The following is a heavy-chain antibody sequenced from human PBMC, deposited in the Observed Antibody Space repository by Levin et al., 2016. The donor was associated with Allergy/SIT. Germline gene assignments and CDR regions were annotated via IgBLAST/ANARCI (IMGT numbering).Heavy chain of an antibody. V-gene: IGHV3-30*02. Sequence: GESLKISCATSAFTFSDYGMHWLRQAPGKGLEWVAFIRYDGGNTYYIDSVKGRFTISRDNSKNTLYLQMNKLTTEDTAVYHCARASDYNDSSGYDWFDLWGQGTLVTVSS. J-gene: IGHJ5*02. CDR1: AFTFSDYG. CDR2: IRYDGGNT. CDR3: ARASDYNDSSGYDWFDL. D-gene: IGHD3-22*01.